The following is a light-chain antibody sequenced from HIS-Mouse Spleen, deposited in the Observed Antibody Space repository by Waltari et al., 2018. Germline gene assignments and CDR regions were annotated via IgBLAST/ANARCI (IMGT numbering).Light chain of an antibody. CDR3: CSYAGSSTLV. V-gene: IGLV2-23*01. CDR2: EGS. CDR1: SSDVGSYNL. J-gene: IGLJ2*01. Sequence: QSALTQPASVSGSPGQSITISCTGTSSDVGSYNLVSWYQQPPGKAPKLMIYEGSKRPSAVSKRFSGSKSGNTASLTTSGLQAEDEADYYCCSYAGSSTLVFGGGTKLTVL.